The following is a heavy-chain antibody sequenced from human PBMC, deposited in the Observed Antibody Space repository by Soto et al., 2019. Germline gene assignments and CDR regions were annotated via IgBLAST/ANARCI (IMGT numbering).Heavy chain of an antibody. CDR3: ASGRIRVVVSRAYYGMHV. V-gene: IGHV1-69*01. CDR2: IIPVVGIV. CDR1: GDTPSNSA. D-gene: IGHD3-3*01. J-gene: IGHJ6*02. Sequence: QVQLVQSGAEVKRPGSSVRVSCKASGDTPSNSAFSWVRQAPGQGLEWMGGIIPVVGIVKYAQNLEGRVTTTADESTNTADMELSSLRYEDRAVYYCASGRIRVVVSRAYYGMHVWAQGTTVTVSS.